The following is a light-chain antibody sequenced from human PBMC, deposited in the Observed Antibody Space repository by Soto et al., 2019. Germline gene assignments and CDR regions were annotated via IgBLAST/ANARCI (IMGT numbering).Light chain of an antibody. CDR3: QQYNSVSLLT. Sequence: DIQMTQSPSTLSASVGDRVTITCRASQSISSWLAWYQQKPGKAPKLLIYKASTLESGVPSRFSGSGSGTEFTLTISSLQPDDFAPEYCQQYNSVSLLTFGGGTKVDIK. V-gene: IGKV1-5*03. J-gene: IGKJ4*01. CDR2: KAS. CDR1: QSISSW.